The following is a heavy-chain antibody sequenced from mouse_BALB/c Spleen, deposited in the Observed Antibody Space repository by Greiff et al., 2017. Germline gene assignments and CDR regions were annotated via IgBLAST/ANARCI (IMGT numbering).Heavy chain of an antibody. D-gene: IGHD3-1*01. J-gene: IGHJ4*01. CDR3: ARRVPVVGAMDY. CDR1: GYAFSSSW. V-gene: IGHV1-82*01. CDR2: IYPGDGDT. Sequence: VKLMESGPELVKPGASVKISCKASGYAFSSSWMNWVKQRPGQGLEWIGRIYPGDGDTNYNGKFKGKATLTADKSSSTAYMQLSSLTSVDSAVYFCARRVPVVGAMDYWGQGTSVTVSS.